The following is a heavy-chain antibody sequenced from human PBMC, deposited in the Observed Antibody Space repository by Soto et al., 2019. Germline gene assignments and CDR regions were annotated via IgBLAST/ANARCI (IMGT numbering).Heavy chain of an antibody. CDR2: IYYSGST. CDR3: ARHLKEPLVVVAAIVI. CDR1: GGSIRSSSYY. Sequence: QLQLQESGPGLVKPSETLSLTCTVSGGSIRSSSYYWGWIRQPPGKGLEWIGSIYYSGSTYYNPSLKSRVTISVDTSKNQCSLKLSSVTAADTAVYYCARHLKEPLVVVAAIVIWGQGTMVTVSS. J-gene: IGHJ3*02. D-gene: IGHD2-15*01. V-gene: IGHV4-39*01.